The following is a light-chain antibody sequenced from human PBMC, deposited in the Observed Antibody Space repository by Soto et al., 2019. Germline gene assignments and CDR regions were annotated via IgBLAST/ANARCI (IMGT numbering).Light chain of an antibody. Sequence: DIQMTQSPASLSASVGDRVTITCQASQDISNYLNWYQQKPGKAPKLLIYKASTLKSGVPSRFSGSGSGTEFTLTISSLQPDDFATYYCQQYNSYSITFGQGTRLEIK. CDR3: QQYNSYSIT. J-gene: IGKJ5*01. V-gene: IGKV1-5*03. CDR2: KAS. CDR1: QDISNY.